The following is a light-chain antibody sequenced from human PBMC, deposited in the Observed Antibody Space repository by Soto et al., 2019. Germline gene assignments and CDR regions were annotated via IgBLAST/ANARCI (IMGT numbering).Light chain of an antibody. J-gene: IGKJ1*01. Sequence: DIVLTQSPATLSVSPGERATLSCRASQSVSIYLAWFQQKPGQAPRLLISGASTRATGIPARFSGSGSGTESTLTINGLQSEDFAVYYCQHFLNWPWTFGQGTRVEIK. CDR3: QHFLNWPWT. CDR1: QSVSIY. V-gene: IGKV3-15*01. CDR2: GAS.